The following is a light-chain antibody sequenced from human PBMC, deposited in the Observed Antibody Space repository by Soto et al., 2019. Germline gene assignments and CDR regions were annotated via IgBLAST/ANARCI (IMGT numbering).Light chain of an antibody. CDR1: RSDLGGYNY. CDR2: DVN. Sequence: QSALTQPASVSGSPGQSITISCTGTRSDLGGYNYVSWYQHHPGKAPKLMIYDVNNRPSGVSNRFSGSKSGNTASLTISGLQAEDEADYYCSSCTSSNTVVFGGGTKVTVL. J-gene: IGLJ2*01. CDR3: SSCTSSNTVV. V-gene: IGLV2-14*03.